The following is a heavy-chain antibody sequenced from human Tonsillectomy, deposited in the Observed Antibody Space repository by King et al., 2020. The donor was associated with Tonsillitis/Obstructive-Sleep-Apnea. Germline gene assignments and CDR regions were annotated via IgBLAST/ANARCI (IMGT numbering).Heavy chain of an antibody. V-gene: IGHV3-23*04. Sequence: VQLVESGGGFEQPGGSLRLSCAASGFTFSIYAMGWVRQAPGKGLEWVSVISGSAGSTYYADSVKGRFSISRDNSKNTVYLQMNSLRAEDTAVYYCAKTRDWYFDVWGRGTLVTVSS. CDR3: AKTRDWYFDV. J-gene: IGHJ2*01. CDR2: ISGSAGST. CDR1: GFTFSIYA.